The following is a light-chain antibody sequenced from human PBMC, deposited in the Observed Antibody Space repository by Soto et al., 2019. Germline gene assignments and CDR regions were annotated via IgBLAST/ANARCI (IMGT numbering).Light chain of an antibody. V-gene: IGKV3-20*01. CDR2: DAS. CDR3: QQYNNWPTIT. CDR1: QSVSNNY. Sequence: ELVLTQSPGPLSLSPGERATLSCRASQSVSNNYLAWYQQKPCQAHRLLIYDASNRATGIPRRFSGSGSGTDFTLTISSLEPEDLAVYYCQQYNNWPTITFGQGTQLDIK. J-gene: IGKJ5*01.